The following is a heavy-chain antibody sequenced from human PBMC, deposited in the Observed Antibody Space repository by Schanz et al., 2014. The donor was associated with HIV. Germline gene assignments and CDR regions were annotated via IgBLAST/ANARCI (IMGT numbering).Heavy chain of an antibody. CDR1: GFTFSNYA. CDR3: AKDMRNYYEWGDWFDP. V-gene: IGHV3-30-3*01. D-gene: IGHD3-22*01. J-gene: IGHJ5*02. Sequence: QVPLVESGGGVVQPGRSLRLSCAASGFTFSNYAIHWARQAPGKGLEWVAVISHDGYNKYYADSVKGRFTISRDNSKNTLYMQMNSLRVEDTAVYYCAKDMRNYYEWGDWFDPWGQGTLVTVSS. CDR2: ISHDGYNK.